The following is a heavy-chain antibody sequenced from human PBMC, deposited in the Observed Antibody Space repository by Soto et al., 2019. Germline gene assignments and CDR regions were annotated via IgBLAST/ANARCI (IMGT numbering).Heavy chain of an antibody. CDR3: ARVGPQWLGLHLGELSIFDY. V-gene: IGHV3-33*01. Sequence: QVQLVESGGGVVQPGRSLRLSCAASGFTFNDYGMHWVRQAPGKGLEWVAVIWYDGSNTFYAESVKGRFTISRDNSKNMVYLQMSSLRAEDTAVYYCARVGPQWLGLHLGELSIFDYWGQGTLVTVSS. J-gene: IGHJ4*02. CDR2: IWYDGSNT. CDR1: GFTFNDYG. D-gene: IGHD3-16*02.